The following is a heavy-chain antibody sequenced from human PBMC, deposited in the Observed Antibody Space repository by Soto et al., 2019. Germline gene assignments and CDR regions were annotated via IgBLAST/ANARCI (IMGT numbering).Heavy chain of an antibody. D-gene: IGHD4-17*01. CDR2: ISTYNGNT. V-gene: IGHV1-18*01. J-gene: IGHJ4*02. CDR3: ARDGYCDYCY. Sequence: QVQLVPSGAEVKKPGTSVKVSCKASGYTFPSNGISWVRQAPGQGFEWMGWISTYNGNTNYAQKHQGSVTMSRDTSPSIAYMDLRDLSSDDTAVYYGARDGYCDYCYWGQRSLVTVSS. CDR1: GYTFPSNG.